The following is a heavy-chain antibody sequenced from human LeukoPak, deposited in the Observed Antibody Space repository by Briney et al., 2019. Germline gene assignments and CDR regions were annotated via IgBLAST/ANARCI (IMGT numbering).Heavy chain of an antibody. CDR2: IIPILRSA. J-gene: IGHJ3*02. D-gene: IGHD2-21*01. CDR3: ARARTSIRFTDSFDI. CDR1: GVTFSNNS. V-gene: IGHV1-69*13. Sequence: GASVKVSCETSGVTFSNNSITWVRQAPGQGLEWLGGIIPILRSASYAQKFRGRLRMTSDESTTTAYMELSSLSSDDTAMYFCARARTSIRFTDSFDIWSQGTLVTVSS.